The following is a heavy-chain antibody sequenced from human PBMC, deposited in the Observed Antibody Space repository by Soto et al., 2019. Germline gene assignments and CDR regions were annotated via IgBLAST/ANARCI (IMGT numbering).Heavy chain of an antibody. J-gene: IGHJ4*02. D-gene: IGHD6-19*01. CDR2: ISWNSGSI. CDR1: GFTFDDYA. CDR3: AKDRLAVAARHFDY. V-gene: IGHV3-9*01. Sequence: LRLSCAASGFTFDDYAMHWVRQAPGKGLEWVSGISWNSGSIGYADSVKGRFTISRDNAKNSLYLQMNSLRAEDTALYYCAKDRLAVAARHFDYWGQGTLVTVSS.